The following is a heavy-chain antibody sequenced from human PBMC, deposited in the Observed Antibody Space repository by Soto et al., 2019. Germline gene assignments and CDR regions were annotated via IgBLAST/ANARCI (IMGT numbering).Heavy chain of an antibody. D-gene: IGHD3-22*01. V-gene: IGHV1-46*01. CDR3: ARGSVSSGYYDDY. CDR1: GYTFTSYY. J-gene: IGHJ4*02. CDR2: INPSGGST. Sequence: QVQLVQSGAEVKKPGASVKVSCKASGYTFTSYYMHWVRQAPGQGIEWMGIINPSGGSTSYAQKFQGRDTMSRDTSTSPDYMELCSLRSEDTAGYYCARGSVSSGYYDDYWGQGTLVTVSS.